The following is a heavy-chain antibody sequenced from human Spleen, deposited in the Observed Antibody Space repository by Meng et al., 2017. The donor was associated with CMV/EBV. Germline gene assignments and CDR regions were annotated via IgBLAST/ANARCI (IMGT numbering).Heavy chain of an antibody. D-gene: IGHD3-22*01. CDR1: GFTFSNYA. CDR3: AKDRAMIVESYGMDV. J-gene: IGHJ6*02. Sequence: GESLKISCAASGFTFSNYAMNWVRQLPGMGLEWVSAIRGSGSDTYYADSVKGRFSISRDKSKNTVYLQMNNLRPEDTAVYYCAKDRAMIVESYGMDVWGQGITVTVSS. V-gene: IGHV3-23*01. CDR2: IRGSGSDT.